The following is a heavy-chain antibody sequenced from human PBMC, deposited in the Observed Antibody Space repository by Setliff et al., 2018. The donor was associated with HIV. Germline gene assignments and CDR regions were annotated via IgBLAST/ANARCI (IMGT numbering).Heavy chain of an antibody. CDR3: ARRITGLDAFDI. V-gene: IGHV1-8*01. Sequence: ASVKVSCKTSGHPFSNYDIIWVRRATGQGLEWMGWMNPNSGATGYAQKFKDRFIMTRDTSISTAYMELSSLRSEDTAVYYCARRITGLDAFDIWGQGTMVTVSS. D-gene: IGHD2-8*02. CDR2: MNPNSGAT. CDR1: GHPFSNYD. J-gene: IGHJ3*02.